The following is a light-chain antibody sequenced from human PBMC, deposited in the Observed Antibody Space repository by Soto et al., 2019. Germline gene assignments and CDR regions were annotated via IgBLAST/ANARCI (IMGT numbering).Light chain of an antibody. V-gene: IGKV1-5*03. CDR2: KAS. CDR1: QSISSW. Sequence: EIQMTQAPSTLSASFAYRRTITCRASQSISSWLAWYQQKPGKAPKLLIYKASTLKSGVPSRFSGSGSGTEFTLSISSLQPDDFATYYCQHYNIYSEAFGQGTKVDIK. J-gene: IGKJ1*01. CDR3: QHYNIYSEA.